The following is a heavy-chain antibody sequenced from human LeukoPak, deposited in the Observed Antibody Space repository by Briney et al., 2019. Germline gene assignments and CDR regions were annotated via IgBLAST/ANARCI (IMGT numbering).Heavy chain of an antibody. CDR3: ATSSRTYSSTDY. CDR2: IIPILGSA. CDR1: GGTFSSYA. D-gene: IGHD6-13*01. Sequence: SVKVSCKASGGTFSSYAISWVRQATGQGLEWMGWIIPILGSANYAQSFQGRVTMTADESTSTAYMELSSLRSEDTAVYYCATSSRTYSSTDYWGQGTLVTVSS. J-gene: IGHJ4*02. V-gene: IGHV1-69*11.